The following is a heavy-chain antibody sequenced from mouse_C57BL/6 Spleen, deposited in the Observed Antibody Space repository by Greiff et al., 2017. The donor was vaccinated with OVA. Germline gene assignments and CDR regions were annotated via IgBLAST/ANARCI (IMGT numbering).Heavy chain of an antibody. Sequence: QVQLKQSGAELARPGASVKLSCKASGYTFTSYGISWVKQRTGQGLEWIGEIYPRSGNTYYNEKFKGKATLTADKSSSTAYMELRSLTSEDSAVYFCASPDSSGSYAMDYWGQGTSVTVSS. D-gene: IGHD3-2*02. J-gene: IGHJ4*01. CDR3: ASPDSSGSYAMDY. V-gene: IGHV1-81*01. CDR1: GYTFTSYG. CDR2: IYPRSGNT.